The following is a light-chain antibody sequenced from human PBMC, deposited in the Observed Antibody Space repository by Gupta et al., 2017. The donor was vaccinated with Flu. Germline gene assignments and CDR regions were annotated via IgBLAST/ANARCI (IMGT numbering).Light chain of an antibody. V-gene: IGKV1-5*03. CDR3: QQYITYPWT. CDR2: RAS. J-gene: IGKJ1*01. CDR1: QSINSW. Sequence: DIQMTQSPSPLSASVGDRVTITCRASQSINSWLAWYQQKPGKAPKLLINRASNLESGAPSRFSGSGSGTEFTLSISSLQPDDYATYYCQQYITYPWTFGQGTKVEI.